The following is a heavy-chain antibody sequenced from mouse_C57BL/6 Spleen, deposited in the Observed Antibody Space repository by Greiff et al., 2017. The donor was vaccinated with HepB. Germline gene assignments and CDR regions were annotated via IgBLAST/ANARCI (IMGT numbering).Heavy chain of an antibody. Sequence: EVKVVESGGDLVKPGGSLKLSCAASGFTFSSYGMSWVRQTPDKRLEWVATISSGVSYTYYPYSVKGRFTISRDNAKNTLYLQMRRLKSEVTAMYYCASAIYDGYSYYAMDYWGQGTSVTVSS. CDR3: ASAIYDGYSYYAMDY. J-gene: IGHJ4*01. D-gene: IGHD2-3*01. CDR2: ISSGVSYT. V-gene: IGHV5-6*01. CDR1: GFTFSSYG.